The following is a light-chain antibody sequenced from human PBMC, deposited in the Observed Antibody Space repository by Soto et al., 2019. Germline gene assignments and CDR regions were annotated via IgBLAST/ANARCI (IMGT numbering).Light chain of an antibody. CDR3: HQFGNSVRT. J-gene: IGKJ1*01. Sequence: EIVLTQSPGTLSVSPGERATLSCRASQSVSSTVLVWYQQKPGQAPRLIIYGASSRASGIPGRFSGSGSGTDFTLTISRLEPEDFAVYYCHQFGNSVRTFGQGTKVEV. CDR1: QSVSSTV. V-gene: IGKV3-20*01. CDR2: GAS.